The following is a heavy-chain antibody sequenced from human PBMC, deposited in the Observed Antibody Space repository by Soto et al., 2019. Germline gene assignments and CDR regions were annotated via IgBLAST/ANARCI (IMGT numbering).Heavy chain of an antibody. J-gene: IGHJ6*02. CDR3: AKDPIVSSGPIHYYYGMDV. Sequence: GGSLRLSCAASGFTFSSYATNWVRQVPGKGLEWVSGISGSGGITYYADSVKGRFTISRDNSKNTLYLQMNSLRAEDTAVYSCAKDPIVSSGPIHYYYGMDVWGQGTTVTVS. D-gene: IGHD3-10*01. CDR1: GFTFSSYA. V-gene: IGHV3-23*01. CDR2: ISGSGGIT.